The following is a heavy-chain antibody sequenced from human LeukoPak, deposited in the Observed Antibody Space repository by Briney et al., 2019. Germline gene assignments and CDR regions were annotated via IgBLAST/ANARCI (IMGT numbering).Heavy chain of an antibody. CDR1: GGSISSYY. V-gene: IGHV4-59*08. CDR3: ARHQVTGDWDY. J-gene: IGHJ4*02. D-gene: IGHD7-27*01. CDR2: IYYSGST. Sequence: PSETLSLTCTVSGGSISSYYWSWIRQPPGQGLKWIGYIYYSGSTNYNPSLKSRVTISVDTSKNQFSLKLRSVTAGDTAVYYCARHQVTGDWDYWGEGTLFTVSP.